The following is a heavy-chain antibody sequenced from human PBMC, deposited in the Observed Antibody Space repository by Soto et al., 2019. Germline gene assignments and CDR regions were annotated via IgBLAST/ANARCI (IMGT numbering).Heavy chain of an antibody. D-gene: IGHD6-6*01. V-gene: IGHV3-23*01. CDR3: AKERTSSTYDGMDV. CDR2: LTWGGSA. CDR1: GFTLSDYG. Sequence: EVQLLESGGGLIQPGGSLRLSCAGSGFTLSDYGMNWVRQAPGKGLEWVSGLTWGGSAYYAESVRGRFTISRDNSKSILYVQMNILRVEDTAVYYCAKERTSSTYDGMDVWRQGTPVTVSS. J-gene: IGHJ6*02.